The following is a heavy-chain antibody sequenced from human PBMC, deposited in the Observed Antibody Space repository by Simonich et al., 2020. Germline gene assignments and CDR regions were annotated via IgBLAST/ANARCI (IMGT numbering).Heavy chain of an antibody. V-gene: IGHV3-23*01. CDR3: AKDLGERITMIVVVIDAFDI. Sequence: GGLVQPGGSLRLSCAASGFTFSSYAMSWVRQAPGKGLEWVSAISGSGGSTYYADSVKGRFTISRDNSKNTLYLQMNSLRAEDTAVYYCAKDLGERITMIVVVIDAFDIWGQVTMVTVSS. CDR1: GFTFSSYA. D-gene: IGHD3-22*01. CDR2: ISGSGGST. J-gene: IGHJ3*02.